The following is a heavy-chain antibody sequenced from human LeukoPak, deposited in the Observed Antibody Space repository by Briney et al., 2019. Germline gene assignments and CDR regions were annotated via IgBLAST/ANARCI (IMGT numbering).Heavy chain of an antibody. Sequence: SETLSLTCTVSGGSISSYYWSWIRQPPGKGLEWIGYIYYSGSTNYNPSLKSRATISVDTSKNQFSLKLSSVTAADTAVYYCARGNTGYCSGGSCYSARYYYYYMDVWGKGTTVTVSS. V-gene: IGHV4-59*01. CDR2: IYYSGST. D-gene: IGHD2-15*01. J-gene: IGHJ6*03. CDR1: GGSISSYY. CDR3: ARGNTGYCSGGSCYSARYYYYYMDV.